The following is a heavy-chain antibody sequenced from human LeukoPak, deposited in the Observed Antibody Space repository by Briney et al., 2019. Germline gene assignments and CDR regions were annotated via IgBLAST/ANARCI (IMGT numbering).Heavy chain of an antibody. D-gene: IGHD1-26*01. CDR1: GFTFSSYS. CDR2: ISSSSSTI. V-gene: IGHV3-48*04. J-gene: IGHJ4*02. CDR3: AREAEKWELLNGTDY. Sequence: GGSLRLSCAASGFTFSSYSMNWVRQAPGKGLEWVSYISSSSSTIYYADSVKGRFTISRDNAKNSLYLQMNSLRAEDTAVYYCAREAEKWELLNGTDYWGQGTLVTVSS.